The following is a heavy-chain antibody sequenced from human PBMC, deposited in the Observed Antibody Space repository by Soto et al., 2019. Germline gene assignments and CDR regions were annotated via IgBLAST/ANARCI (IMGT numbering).Heavy chain of an antibody. V-gene: IGHV3-21*01. Sequence: PGGSMRLCCAASGFTFSIYGMNGVLKEPGKGLEWVSSISSSSSYIYNADSVKGRFTISRDNAKNSLYLQMNSLRAEDTAVYYCARVMAYCGGDCYPDYWGQGTLVTVSS. CDR3: ARVMAYCGGDCYPDY. J-gene: IGHJ4*02. CDR2: ISSSSSYI. D-gene: IGHD2-21*02. CDR1: GFTFSIYG.